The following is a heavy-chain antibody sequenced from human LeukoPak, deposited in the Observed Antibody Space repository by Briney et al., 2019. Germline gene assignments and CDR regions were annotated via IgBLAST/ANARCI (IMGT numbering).Heavy chain of an antibody. CDR1: GFMFSNYA. J-gene: IGHJ4*02. CDR2: ISTRGGGI. Sequence: GGSLRLSCAASGFMFSNYAMSWVRQAPGKGLEWVSGISTRGGGIYYADSVKGRFTISRDNSKNTLYLQMKSLRAEDTAVYYCAKDGFDYYDSSGYYYFDYWGQGTLVTVSP. D-gene: IGHD3-22*01. CDR3: AKDGFDYYDSSGYYYFDY. V-gene: IGHV3-23*01.